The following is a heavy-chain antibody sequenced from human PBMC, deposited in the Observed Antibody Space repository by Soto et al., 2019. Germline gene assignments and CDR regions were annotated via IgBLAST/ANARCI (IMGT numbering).Heavy chain of an antibody. CDR3: ARGGVPAAMSY. Sequence: EVQLVESGGGLVQPGVSLRLSCAASGFTFSSFWMHWVRQAPGEGLVWASRINSDGSNTNYADSVKGRFTISRDNAKNTLYLQMNSLRAEDTAVYYCARGGVPAAMSYWGQGTLVTVSS. V-gene: IGHV3-74*01. CDR1: GFTFSSFW. CDR2: INSDGSNT. D-gene: IGHD2-2*01. J-gene: IGHJ4*02.